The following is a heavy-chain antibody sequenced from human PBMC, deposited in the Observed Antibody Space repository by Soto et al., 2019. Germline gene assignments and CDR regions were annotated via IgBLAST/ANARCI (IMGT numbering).Heavy chain of an antibody. J-gene: IGHJ3*02. Sequence: QVQLVQSGAEVKKPGASVKVSCKASGYTFTGYYMHWVRQASRQGLEWMGWINPNSGGTNYAQKFQGWVTMTRDTSISTAYMELSRLRSDDTAVYYCAREDRMTFAALDIWGQGTMVTVSS. CDR2: INPNSGGT. V-gene: IGHV1-2*04. CDR1: GYTFTGYY. CDR3: AREDRMTFAALDI.